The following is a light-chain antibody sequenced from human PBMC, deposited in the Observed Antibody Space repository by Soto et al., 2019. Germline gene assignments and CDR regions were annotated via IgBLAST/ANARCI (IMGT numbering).Light chain of an antibody. V-gene: IGKV3-20*01. CDR2: VAS. J-gene: IGKJ2*01. Sequence: EIVLTQSPGTLSLSPGERATLSCRATQSVTTNYVAWYQQKPGQAPSLLIYVASIRATGIPDRFSGSGSGTDFNLTISSLEPEDFAVYYCQHYDSSPPNTFGQGTKVEIK. CDR1: QSVTTNY. CDR3: QHYDSSPPNT.